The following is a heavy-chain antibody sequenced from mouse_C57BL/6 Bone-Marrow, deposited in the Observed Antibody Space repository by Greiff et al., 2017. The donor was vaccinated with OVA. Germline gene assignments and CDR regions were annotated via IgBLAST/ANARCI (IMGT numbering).Heavy chain of an antibody. CDR2: IDPSDSYT. CDR1: GYTFTSYW. Sequence: QVQLQQPGAELVKPGASVKLSCKASGYTFTSYWMQWVKQRPGQGLEWIGEIDPSDSYTNYTQKFKGKATLTVDTSSSTAYMQLSSLTSEDSAVYYCAATFYAMDYWGQGTSVTVSS. V-gene: IGHV1-50*01. J-gene: IGHJ4*01. CDR3: AATFYAMDY.